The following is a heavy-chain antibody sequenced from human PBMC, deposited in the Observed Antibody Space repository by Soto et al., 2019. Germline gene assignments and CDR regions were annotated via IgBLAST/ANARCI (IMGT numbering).Heavy chain of an antibody. J-gene: IGHJ5*02. V-gene: IGHV4-31*03. CDR2: IYYSGST. Sequence: PSETLSLTCTVSGGSISSGGYYWSWIRQHPGRGLEWIGYIYYSGSTYYNPSLKSRVTISVDTSKNQFSLKLSSVTAADTAVYYCAREKEYSSSFDPWGQGTQVTVSS. CDR3: AREKEYSSSFDP. CDR1: GGSISSGGYY. D-gene: IGHD6-6*01.